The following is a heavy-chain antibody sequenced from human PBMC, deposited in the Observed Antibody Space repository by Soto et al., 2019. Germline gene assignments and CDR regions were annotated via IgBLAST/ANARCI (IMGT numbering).Heavy chain of an antibody. J-gene: IGHJ6*02. Sequence: QVQLVQSGAEVKKPGSSVKVTCKASGGTFSSYAISWVRQAPGQGLEWMGGIIPIFGTANYAQKFQGRVTITGDESTSTAYMELSSLRSEDTAVYYCATTPPVGGYYYYGMDVWGQGTTVTVSS. V-gene: IGHV1-69*12. D-gene: IGHD1-26*01. CDR1: GGTFSSYA. CDR3: ATTPPVGGYYYYGMDV. CDR2: IIPIFGTA.